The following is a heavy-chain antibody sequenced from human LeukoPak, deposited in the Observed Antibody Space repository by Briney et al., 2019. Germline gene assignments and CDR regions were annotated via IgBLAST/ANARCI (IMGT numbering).Heavy chain of an antibody. Sequence: SETLSLTCTVSGGSISSSGYYWGWIRQPPGKGLEWIGSIYSSVSAYFSPSLKSRVTISVDTSKNQFSLKVSSVTAADTAVYYCARLRGYSYGYCDYWGQGTLVTVSS. CDR2: IYSSVSA. CDR3: ARLRGYSYGYCDY. CDR1: GGSISSSGYY. D-gene: IGHD5-18*01. V-gene: IGHV4-39*01. J-gene: IGHJ4*02.